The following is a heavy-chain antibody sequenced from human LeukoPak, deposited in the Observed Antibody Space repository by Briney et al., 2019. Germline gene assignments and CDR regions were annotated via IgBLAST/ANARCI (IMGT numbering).Heavy chain of an antibody. V-gene: IGHV4-38-2*02. CDR2: INHSGRT. J-gene: IGHJ5*02. D-gene: IGHD6-19*01. CDR1: GYSINFGHL. CDR3: ARESSAVAHSMIRDWLDP. Sequence: SETLSLTCDASGYSINFGHLWGWIRQPPGKGLEWIASINHSGRTYYTPSLKSRVTISVDTLKNQFSLKVTSVTAEDTAMYFCARESSAVAHSMIRDWLDPRGEQPLVTVSS.